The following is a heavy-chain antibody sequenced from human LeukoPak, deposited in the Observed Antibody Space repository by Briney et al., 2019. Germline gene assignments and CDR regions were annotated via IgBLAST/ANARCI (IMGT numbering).Heavy chain of an antibody. CDR2: ISGSGGST. D-gene: IGHD3-16*01. CDR3: AKGDFGGVLFAGENWFDP. Sequence: GGSLRLSCAASGFTFSSYAMSWVRQAPGKGLEWVSAISGSGGSTYYADSVKGRFTISRDNSKNTLYLQMNSLRAEDTAVYYCAKGDFGGVLFAGENWFDPWGQGTLVTVSS. CDR1: GFTFSSYA. V-gene: IGHV3-23*01. J-gene: IGHJ5*02.